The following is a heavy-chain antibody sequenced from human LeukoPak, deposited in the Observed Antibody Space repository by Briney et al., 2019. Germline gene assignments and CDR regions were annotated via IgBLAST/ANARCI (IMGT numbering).Heavy chain of an antibody. CDR1: GFTFTNYD. V-gene: IGHV1-8*01. CDR3: ARGPRCSSTSCPYYFDY. CDR2: MSPHSDNT. D-gene: IGHD2-2*01. J-gene: IGHJ4*02. Sequence: ASVKVSCKASGFTFTNYDINWVRQATGQGLEWMGWMSPHSDNTGYAQKFQGRVTMTRNTTISTAYMELNSLRPEDTAVYYCARGPRCSSTSCPYYFDYWGQGTLVTVSS.